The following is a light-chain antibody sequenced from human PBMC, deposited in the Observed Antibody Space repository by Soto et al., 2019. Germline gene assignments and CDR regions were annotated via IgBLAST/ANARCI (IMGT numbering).Light chain of an antibody. CDR3: QQYHNWPPQYT. J-gene: IGKJ2*01. CDR1: QSVASN. V-gene: IGKV3-15*01. Sequence: EIVMTQSPASLSVSPGDGATLSCRASQSVASNVAWYQQKPGQGPRLLIHGASTRAVGVPARFSGSGSGTDSPLTISNLQSEDFAVYYCQQYHNWPPQYTFGQGTKLQIK. CDR2: GAS.